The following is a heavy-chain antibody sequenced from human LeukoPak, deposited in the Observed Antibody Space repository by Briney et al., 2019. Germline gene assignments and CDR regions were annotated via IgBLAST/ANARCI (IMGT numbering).Heavy chain of an antibody. Sequence: SETLSLTCTVSSGSISIGNYFWTWIRQPAGKGLEWIGRIYTSGTTYNPSLKSRVTISLDTSKNQFSLKLSSVTAADTAVYYCARVFGKYYYYMDVWGKGTTVTVSS. CDR3: ARVFGKYYYYMDV. CDR2: IYTSGTT. CDR1: SGSISIGNYF. J-gene: IGHJ6*03. D-gene: IGHD3-10*01. V-gene: IGHV4-61*02.